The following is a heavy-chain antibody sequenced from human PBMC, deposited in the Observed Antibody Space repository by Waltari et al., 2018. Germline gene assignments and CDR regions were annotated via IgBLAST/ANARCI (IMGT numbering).Heavy chain of an antibody. CDR1: GFTFGEYA. J-gene: IGHJ4*02. Sequence: EVQLVESGGGLVQPGRSLRLSCTASGFTFGEYAMSWVRQAPGKGLEWVGFIRSKAYGGTTEYAASVKGRFTISRDDSKSIAYLQMNSLKTEDTAVYYCTRGNRMITFGGVIVNWGQGTLVTVSS. CDR3: TRGNRMITFGGVIVN. CDR2: IRSKAYGGTT. D-gene: IGHD3-16*02. V-gene: IGHV3-49*04.